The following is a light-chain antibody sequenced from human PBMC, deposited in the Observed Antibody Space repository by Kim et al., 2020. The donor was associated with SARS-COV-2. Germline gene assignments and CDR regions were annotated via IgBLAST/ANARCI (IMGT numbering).Light chain of an antibody. J-gene: IGLJ2*01. V-gene: IGLV1-51*01. CDR1: SSNIGKNY. Sequence: SVLTQPPSMSAAPGQKVTISCSGSSSNIGKNYVSWYQQLPGTAPKLLIYDDYRRPSDIPDRFSGSKSGTSATLGITGLQTGDEADYYCGTWDGSLSAWVFGGGTKLTVL. CDR2: DDY. CDR3: GTWDGSLSAWV.